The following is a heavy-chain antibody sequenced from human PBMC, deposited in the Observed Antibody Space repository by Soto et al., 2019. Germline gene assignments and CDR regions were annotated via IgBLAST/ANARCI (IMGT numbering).Heavy chain of an antibody. V-gene: IGHV1-2*04. CDR3: ARDRVQGSDYGDYNSYYYYYGMDV. CDR2: INPNSGGT. D-gene: IGHD4-17*01. Sequence: GASVKVSCKASGYTFTGYYMHWVRQAPGQGLEWMGWINPNSGGTNYAQKFQGWVTMTRDTSISTAYMELSRLRSDDTAVYYCARDRVQGSDYGDYNSYYYYYGMDVWGQGTTVTVSS. J-gene: IGHJ6*02. CDR1: GYTFTGYY.